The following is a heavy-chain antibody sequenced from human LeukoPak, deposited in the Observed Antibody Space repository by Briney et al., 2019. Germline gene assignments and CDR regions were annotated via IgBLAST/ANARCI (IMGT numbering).Heavy chain of an antibody. V-gene: IGHV3-30*18. Sequence: GGSLRLSCAASGFTFSSYSMNWVRQAPGKGLEWVAAISPDGNLEYYTESVKGRFTVSRDNSNNMIYLQMNSLRGEDSAVYYCAKINNYDDYWGQGTLVTVSS. J-gene: IGHJ4*02. CDR3: AKINNYDDY. CDR1: GFTFSSYS. CDR2: ISPDGNLE. D-gene: IGHD3-22*01.